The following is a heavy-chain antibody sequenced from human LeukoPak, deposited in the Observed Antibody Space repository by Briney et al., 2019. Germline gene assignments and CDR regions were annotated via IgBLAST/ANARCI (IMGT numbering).Heavy chain of an antibody. CDR3: ARVEQWLGPFDY. J-gene: IGHJ4*02. CDR1: GGSISSYC. D-gene: IGHD6-19*01. V-gene: IGHV4-59*01. Sequence: SETLSLTCTVSGGSISSYCWSWIRQPPGKGLEWIGYIYYSGSTNYNPSLKSRVTISVDTSKNQFSLKLSSVTAADTAVYYCARVEQWLGPFDYWGQGTLDTVSS. CDR2: IYYSGST.